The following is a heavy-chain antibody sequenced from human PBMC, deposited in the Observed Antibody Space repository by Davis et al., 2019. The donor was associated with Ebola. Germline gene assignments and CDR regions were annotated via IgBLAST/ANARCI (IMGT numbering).Heavy chain of an antibody. Sequence: PSETLSLTCTVSGGPISSYYWSCIRQPAGKGLEWIGRIYTSGSTNYNPSLKSRVTMSVDTSKNQFSLKLSSVTAADTAVYYCARGTATYYDFWSGYDQSPSYYYYMDVWGKGTTVTVSS. V-gene: IGHV4-4*07. D-gene: IGHD3-3*01. CDR1: GGPISSYY. CDR2: IYTSGST. CDR3: ARGTATYYDFWSGYDQSPSYYYYMDV. J-gene: IGHJ6*03.